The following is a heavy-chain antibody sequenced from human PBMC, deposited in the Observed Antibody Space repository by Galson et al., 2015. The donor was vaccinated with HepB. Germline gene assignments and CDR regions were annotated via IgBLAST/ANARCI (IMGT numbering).Heavy chain of an antibody. V-gene: IGHV3-23*01. CDR2: ISGSGGST. D-gene: IGHD2-21*02. CDR1: GFTFSSYA. J-gene: IGHJ4*02. CDR3: AKGVGHIVVVTATSQ. Sequence: SLRLSCAASGFTFSSYAMSWVRQAPGKGLEWVSAISGSGGSTYYADSVKGRFTISRDNSKNTLYLQMNSLRAEDTAVYYCAKGVGHIVVVTATSQWGQGTLVTVSS.